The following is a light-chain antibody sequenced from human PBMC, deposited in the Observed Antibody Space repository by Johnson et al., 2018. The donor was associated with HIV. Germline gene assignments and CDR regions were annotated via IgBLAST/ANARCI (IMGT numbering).Light chain of an antibody. CDR2: ENN. Sequence: QSVLSQPPSVSAAPGQKVSISCSGSTSNIESNDVSWYQQLPGTAPKLLIYENNKRPSGIPDRFSGSKSGTSATLGITGLQTADEADYYCATWDSNLSASYLFASATKVTVL. CDR3: ATWDSNLSASYL. V-gene: IGLV1-51*02. J-gene: IGLJ1*01. CDR1: TSNIESND.